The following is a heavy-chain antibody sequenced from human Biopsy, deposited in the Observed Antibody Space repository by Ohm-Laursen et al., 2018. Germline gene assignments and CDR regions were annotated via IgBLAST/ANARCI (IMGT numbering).Heavy chain of an antibody. CDR1: GGSISSDY. V-gene: IGHV4-59*01. J-gene: IGHJ6*02. CDR3: ARATNSTGWPYYYFYGMDV. Sequence: TLSLTCSVSGGSISSDYWSWIRQTPGKGLEWIGYIYYSGSTNYNPSLKSRVTISVDTSKNQFSLRLNSVTAADAAVYYCARATNSTGWPYYYFYGMDVWGQGTTVTVSS. CDR2: IYYSGST. D-gene: IGHD2/OR15-2a*01.